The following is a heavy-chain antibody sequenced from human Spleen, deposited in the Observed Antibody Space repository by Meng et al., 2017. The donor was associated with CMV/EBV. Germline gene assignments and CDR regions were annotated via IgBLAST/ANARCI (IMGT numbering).Heavy chain of an antibody. V-gene: IGHV1-69*04. CDR1: GGTFSSDT. J-gene: IGHJ5*02. Sequence: SVKVSCKASGGTFSSDTISWVRQAPGQGLEWMGRIVPILGIANYAQIFQGRVTITADTFTTTAYMELRSLRSDDTAVYYCARDRCSSTSCYTNWFDPWGQGTLVTVSS. CDR3: ARDRCSSTSCYTNWFDP. D-gene: IGHD2-2*02. CDR2: IVPILGIA.